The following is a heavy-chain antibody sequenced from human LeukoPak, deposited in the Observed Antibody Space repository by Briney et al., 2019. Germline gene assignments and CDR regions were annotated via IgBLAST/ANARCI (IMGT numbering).Heavy chain of an antibody. CDR2: IYTSGST. Sequence: SETLSLTCTVSGASISSGSHHWSWIRQPAGKGLEWIGRIYTSGSTNYNPSPKSRVSISVDMSKNQFSLKLSSVAAADTAVYYCARDKGGFLYFGEYDPWGQGTLVTVSS. J-gene: IGHJ5*02. CDR1: GASISSGSHH. D-gene: IGHD3-10*01. V-gene: IGHV4-61*02. CDR3: ARDKGGFLYFGEYDP.